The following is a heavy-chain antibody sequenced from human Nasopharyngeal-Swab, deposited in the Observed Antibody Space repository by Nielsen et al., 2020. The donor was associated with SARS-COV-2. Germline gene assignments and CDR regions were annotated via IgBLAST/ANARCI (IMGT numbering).Heavy chain of an antibody. J-gene: IGHJ4*02. CDR1: GGSISSGNYY. Sequence: SETLSLTCTVSGGSISSGNYYWSWIRQPPGKGLEWIGYTYYSGSTYYNPSLKSRVTISVDTSKNQFSLKLSSVTAADTAVYYCARWYSGSSGADYFDYWGQGTLVTVSS. CDR2: TYYSGST. V-gene: IGHV4-30-4*01. CDR3: ARWYSGSSGADYFDY. D-gene: IGHD6-6*01.